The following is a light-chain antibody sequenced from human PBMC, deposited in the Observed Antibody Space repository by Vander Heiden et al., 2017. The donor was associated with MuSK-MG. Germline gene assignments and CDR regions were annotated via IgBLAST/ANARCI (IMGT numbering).Light chain of an antibody. CDR2: AAS. CDR3: QQRDTTPRT. V-gene: IGKV1-39*01. J-gene: IGKJ1*01. Sequence: DILMTQLPSSMSASVGDIVTITYRASQSVINYLNWYQQKPGEAPKCLISAASRLQSGVPSRFSGSGSGRDFTLTISGLQPEDFATYHCQQRDTTPRTFGQGTKVDI. CDR1: QSVINY.